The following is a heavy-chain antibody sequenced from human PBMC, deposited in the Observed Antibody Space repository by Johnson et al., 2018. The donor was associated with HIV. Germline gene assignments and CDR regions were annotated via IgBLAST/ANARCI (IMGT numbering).Heavy chain of an antibody. CDR1: GFTFSSYG. Sequence: VQLVESGGGVVQPGRSLRLSCAASGFTFSSYGMHWVRQAPGKGLEWVAVIWYDGSNKYYADSVKGRFTISRDNSKNTLYLQMNSLRAEDTAVYYCARVRLDSSGSVVTGRDAFDIWGQGTMVTVSS. V-gene: IGHV3-33*01. J-gene: IGHJ3*02. CDR2: IWYDGSNK. D-gene: IGHD3-22*01. CDR3: ARVRLDSSGSVVTGRDAFDI.